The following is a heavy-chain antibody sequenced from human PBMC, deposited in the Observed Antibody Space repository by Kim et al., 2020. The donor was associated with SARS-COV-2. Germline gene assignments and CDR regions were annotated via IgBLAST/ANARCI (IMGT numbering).Heavy chain of an antibody. Sequence: SETLSLTCTVSGGSVSTGNSYWSWIRQPPGKGLEWIGYISYTGSTKYNPSLKSRVTISLDTPRIQFSLKVTSVTAADTAVYYCARGYCNSSNCYAGDYGVDVWGQGTTVTVSS. V-gene: IGHV4-61*01. J-gene: IGHJ6*02. CDR2: ISYTGST. CDR1: GGSVSTGNSY. D-gene: IGHD2-2*01. CDR3: ARGYCNSSNCYAGDYGVDV.